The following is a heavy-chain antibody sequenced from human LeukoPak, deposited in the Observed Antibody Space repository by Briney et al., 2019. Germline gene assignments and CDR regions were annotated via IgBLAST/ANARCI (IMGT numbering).Heavy chain of an antibody. Sequence: PSATLSLTCAVYGESFSGYYWSWIRQPPGQGLEWIGEINHSGSTTYNPSLMSRGAISVGTSKNQIALMVISVTAADAAVYYCATGRYDISSCRCFDYWGQGTLVTVSS. V-gene: IGHV4-34*01. D-gene: IGHD3-22*01. CDR3: ATGRYDISSCRCFDY. J-gene: IGHJ4*02. CDR1: GESFSGYY. CDR2: INHSGST.